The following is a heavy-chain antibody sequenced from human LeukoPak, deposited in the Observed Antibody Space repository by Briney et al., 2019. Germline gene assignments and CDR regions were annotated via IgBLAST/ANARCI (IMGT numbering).Heavy chain of an antibody. CDR3: AKDPYGSGSYYG. Sequence: GSLRLSCAASGFTFSSYGMHWVRQAPGKGLEWVAVISYDGSNKYHADSVKGRFTISRDNSKNTLHLQMNSLRAEDTAVYYCAKDPYGSGSYYGWGQGTLVTVSS. CDR1: GFTFSSYG. V-gene: IGHV3-30*18. J-gene: IGHJ4*02. CDR2: ISYDGSNK. D-gene: IGHD3-10*01.